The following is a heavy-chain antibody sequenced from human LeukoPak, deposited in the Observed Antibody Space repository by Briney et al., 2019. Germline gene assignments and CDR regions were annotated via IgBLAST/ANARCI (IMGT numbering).Heavy chain of an antibody. Sequence: GGSLRLSCAASGFTFSSYSMNWVRQAPGKGLEGASYISSSSSTIYYADSVKGRFTISRDNAKNSLYLKMNSLRAEDTAVYYGASLWEIDYGGRGTLVTVS. CDR2: ISSSSSTI. J-gene: IGHJ4*02. CDR1: GFTFSSYS. V-gene: IGHV3-48*01. CDR3: ASLWEIDY. D-gene: IGHD3-10*01.